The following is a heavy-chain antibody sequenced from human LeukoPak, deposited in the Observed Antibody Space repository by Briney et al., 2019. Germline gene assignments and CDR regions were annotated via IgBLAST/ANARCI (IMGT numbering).Heavy chain of an antibody. CDR3: ARDLRIVGTTVYFDY. J-gene: IGHJ4*02. Sequence: ASVTVSFTASGYTFTSYGISWVRQAPGQGLEWMGWISAYNGDINYAQNFQGRVTMSTDTSTSTAYMELRSLRSDDTAVYYCARDLRIVGTTVYFDYWGQGTLVTVSS. V-gene: IGHV1-18*01. D-gene: IGHD1-26*01. CDR2: ISAYNGDI. CDR1: GYTFTSYG.